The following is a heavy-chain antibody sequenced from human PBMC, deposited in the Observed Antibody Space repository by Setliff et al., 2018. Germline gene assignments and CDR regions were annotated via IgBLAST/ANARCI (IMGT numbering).Heavy chain of an antibody. Sequence: PGGSLRLSCAVSGFTFSNAWMSWVRQAPGKGLEWVGRIRSKTDGGTIDYGAPVKGRFTISRDDSKNTLYLQMNSLKTEDTAVYYCTTLYSSSWDPTDGFDYWGQGTLVTVSS. CDR3: TTLYSSSWDPTDGFDY. D-gene: IGHD6-13*01. CDR1: GFTFSNAW. V-gene: IGHV3-15*01. CDR2: IRSKTDGGTI. J-gene: IGHJ4*02.